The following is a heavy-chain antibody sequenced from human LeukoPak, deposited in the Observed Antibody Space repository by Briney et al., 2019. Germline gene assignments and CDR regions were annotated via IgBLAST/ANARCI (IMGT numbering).Heavy chain of an antibody. J-gene: IGHJ4*02. CDR3: ARGPRQMYSGSYYGYFDY. Sequence: GASVKVSCKASGYTFTGYYMHWVRQAPGQGLEWMGWIIPIFGTANYAQKFQGRVTITADESTSTAYMEQSSLRSEDTAVYYCARGPRQMYSGSYYGYFDYWGQGTLVTVSS. D-gene: IGHD1-26*01. V-gene: IGHV1-69*13. CDR2: IIPIFGTA. CDR1: GYTFTGYY.